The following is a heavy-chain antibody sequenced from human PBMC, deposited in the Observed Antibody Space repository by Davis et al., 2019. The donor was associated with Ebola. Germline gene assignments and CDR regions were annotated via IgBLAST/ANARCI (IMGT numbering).Heavy chain of an antibody. J-gene: IGHJ4*02. V-gene: IGHV3-74*01. CDR2: LNSDGSTT. CDR1: GFPFSNSW. D-gene: IGHD1-26*01. CDR3: ARDEVGGYDY. Sequence: PGGSLRLSCAVSGFPFSNSWMHWVRHAPGKGLVWVSRLNSDGSTTRYADSVQGRFTISRDNAKNTLYLQMNDLRAEDTALYYCARDEVGGYDYWGQGTLVTVSS.